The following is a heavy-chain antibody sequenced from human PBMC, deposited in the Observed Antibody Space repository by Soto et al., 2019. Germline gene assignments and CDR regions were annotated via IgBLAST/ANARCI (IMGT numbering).Heavy chain of an antibody. Sequence: GASVKVSCKASGYTFSNYGISWVRQAPGQGLEWMGWISAYNGNTNYAQKLQGRVTMTTDTSTSIAYMELRSLRSDDTAVYYCARDQVAARPSVGYWGQGTLVTVSS. CDR1: GYTFSNYG. D-gene: IGHD6-6*01. V-gene: IGHV1-18*01. CDR3: ARDQVAARPSVGY. J-gene: IGHJ4*02. CDR2: ISAYNGNT.